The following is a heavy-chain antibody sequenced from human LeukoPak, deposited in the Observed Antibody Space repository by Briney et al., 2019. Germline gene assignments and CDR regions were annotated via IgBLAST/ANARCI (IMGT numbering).Heavy chain of an antibody. CDR2: IYYSGST. Sequence: SETLSLTCTVSVGSISSSSYYWGWIRQPPGKGLEWIGSIYYSGSTYYNPSLKSRVTISVDTSQNQFALKMSSVTAADTAVYYCARDVRFLEWPGFDYWGQGTLVTVSS. V-gene: IGHV4-39*06. CDR3: ARDVRFLEWPGFDY. CDR1: VGSISSSSYY. J-gene: IGHJ4*02. D-gene: IGHD3-3*01.